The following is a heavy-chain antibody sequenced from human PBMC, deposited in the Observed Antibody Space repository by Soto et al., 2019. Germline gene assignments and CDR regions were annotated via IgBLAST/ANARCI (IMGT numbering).Heavy chain of an antibody. CDR3: AGGDYYHSSGYYFYYYTMDV. D-gene: IGHD3-22*01. CDR1: GGSISSSSYY. CDR2: VYYGGST. J-gene: IGHJ6*02. Sequence: SETLSLTCTVSGGSISSSSYYWGWIRQPPGKGLEWIGNVYYGGSTYYNPSLKSRITISVETSKSQFSLKLSSVTAADTAVYYCAGGDYYHSSGYYFYYYTMDVWGQGTTVTVSS. V-gene: IGHV4-39*01.